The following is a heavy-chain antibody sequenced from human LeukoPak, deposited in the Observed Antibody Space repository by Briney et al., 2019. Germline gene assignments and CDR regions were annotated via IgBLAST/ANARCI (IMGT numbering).Heavy chain of an antibody. J-gene: IGHJ4*02. Sequence: GESLRHSCAASGFTFSNAWMRWVRQAPGKGLEWVGRIQSKTAGGTTDYSAPVKGRFTISRDDSKDMLYLQMDSLKTEDTAVYSCTRGHYSSLWGQGTLVTVSS. CDR1: GFTFSNAW. V-gene: IGHV3-15*01. D-gene: IGHD6-13*01. CDR3: TRGHYSSL. CDR2: IQSKTAGGTT.